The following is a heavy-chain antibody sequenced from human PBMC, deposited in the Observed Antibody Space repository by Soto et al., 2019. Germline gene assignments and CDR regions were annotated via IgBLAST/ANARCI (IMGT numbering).Heavy chain of an antibody. V-gene: IGHV4-34*01. Sequence: SETLSLTCAVYGGSFSCYYWSWIRQPPGKGLEWIGEINHSGSTNYNPSLKSRVTISVDTSKNQFSLKLSSVTAADTAVYYCARGRATVTTTRRYYYYGMDVWGQGTTVTVSS. J-gene: IGHJ6*02. CDR1: GGSFSCYY. D-gene: IGHD4-17*01. CDR3: ARGRATVTTTRRYYYYGMDV. CDR2: INHSGST.